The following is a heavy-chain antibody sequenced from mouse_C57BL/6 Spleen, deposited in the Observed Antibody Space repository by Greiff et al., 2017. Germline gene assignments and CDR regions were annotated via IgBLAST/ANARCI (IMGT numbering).Heavy chain of an antibody. Sequence: VQLQQSGAELVKPGASVKLSCTASGFNIKDYYMHWVKQRTEQSLAWIGRIDPEDGETKYAPKFPGKAPITADTSSNTAYLQLSSLTSEDTAVYYCAPLRGYGSSPFAYWGQGTLVTVSA. J-gene: IGHJ3*01. V-gene: IGHV14-2*01. CDR1: GFNIKDYY. CDR2: IDPEDGET. D-gene: IGHD1-1*01. CDR3: APLRGYGSSPFAY.